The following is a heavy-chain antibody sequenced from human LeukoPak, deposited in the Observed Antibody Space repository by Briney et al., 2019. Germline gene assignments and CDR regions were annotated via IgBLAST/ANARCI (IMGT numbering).Heavy chain of an antibody. CDR2: INHSGST. V-gene: IGHV4-34*01. CDR3: ARGVFVRSSSWYEGYYYYYGMDV. D-gene: IGHD6-13*01. Sequence: PSETLSLTCAVYGGSFSGYYWSWIRQPPGKGLEWIGEINHSGSTNYNPSLKSRVTISVDTSKNQFSLKLSSVTAADTAVYYCARGVFVRSSSWYEGYYYYYGMDVWGKGTMVTVSS. J-gene: IGHJ6*04. CDR1: GGSFSGYY.